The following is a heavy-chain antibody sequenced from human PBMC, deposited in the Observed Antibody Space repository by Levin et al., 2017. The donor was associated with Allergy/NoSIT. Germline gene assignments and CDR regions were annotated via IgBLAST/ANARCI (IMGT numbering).Heavy chain of an antibody. Sequence: GGSLRLSCAASGFAFSTYTMNWVRQAPGKGLEWISKISSGSTTIDYADSVKGRFTTSRDNARDSLYLQMNSLRDEDTAVYFCARMKRNIHHAFDIWGEGTMVTVSS. CDR3: ARMKRNIHHAFDI. J-gene: IGHJ3*02. CDR1: GFAFSTYT. CDR2: ISSGSTTI. D-gene: IGHD2/OR15-2a*01. V-gene: IGHV3-48*02.